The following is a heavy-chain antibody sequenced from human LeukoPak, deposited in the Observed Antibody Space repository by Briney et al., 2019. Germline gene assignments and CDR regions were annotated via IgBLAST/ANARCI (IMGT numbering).Heavy chain of an antibody. Sequence: GGSLRLSCAVSGFTFSNYAMTWVRQAPGKGLEWVSGISGSGSGTYYADSVKGRFTLSRDYPKNTLYLQMNSLRAEDTAVYFCAKYSGSYYYPPNWDSWGQGTLVTVSS. CDR1: GFTFSNYA. J-gene: IGHJ4*02. D-gene: IGHD1-26*01. CDR3: AKYSGSYYYPPNWDS. CDR2: ISGSGSGT. V-gene: IGHV3-23*01.